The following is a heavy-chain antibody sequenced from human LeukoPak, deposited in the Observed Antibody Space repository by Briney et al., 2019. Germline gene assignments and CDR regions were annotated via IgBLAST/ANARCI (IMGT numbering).Heavy chain of an antibody. D-gene: IGHD5-24*01. Sequence: KSSETLSLTCTVSGGSISSYYWSWIRQPAGKGLEWIGRIYISGSTNYNPSLKSRVTISRDTSKNEFSLKLSSVTAADTAVYYCARDSRRDGYNLDYWGRGTLVTVSS. CDR1: GGSISSYY. V-gene: IGHV4-4*07. J-gene: IGHJ4*02. CDR2: IYISGST. CDR3: ARDSRRDGYNLDY.